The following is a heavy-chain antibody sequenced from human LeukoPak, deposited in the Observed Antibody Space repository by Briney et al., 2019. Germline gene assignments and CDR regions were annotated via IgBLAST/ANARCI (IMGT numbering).Heavy chain of an antibody. CDR1: GFTFAGYA. Sequence: GGSLRLSCAASGFTFAGYAMTWVRQAPGKGLEWVSLISGSGGSTYYADVVKGRFTISRDNSKNTLYLQMNSLRAEDTAVYYCAKALTFGGVIVPETDYWGQGTLVTVSS. CDR2: ISGSGGST. CDR3: AKALTFGGVIVPETDY. J-gene: IGHJ4*02. D-gene: IGHD3-16*02. V-gene: IGHV3-23*01.